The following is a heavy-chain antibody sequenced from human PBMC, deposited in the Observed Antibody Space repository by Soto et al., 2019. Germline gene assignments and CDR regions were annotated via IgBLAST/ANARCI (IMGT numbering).Heavy chain of an antibody. J-gene: IGHJ4*02. D-gene: IGHD3-10*01. V-gene: IGHV3-21*01. CDR3: ARGVYYGSGSLEPLDY. Sequence: EVQLVESGGGLVKPGGSLRLSCAASGFTFSTYSMNWVRQAPGKGLEWVSSISSTNSYRYYTDSVKGRFTISRDNAKNSLYLQMNSLGAEDTSVYYCARGVYYGSGSLEPLDYWGQGTLVTVSS. CDR2: ISSTNSYR. CDR1: GFTFSTYS.